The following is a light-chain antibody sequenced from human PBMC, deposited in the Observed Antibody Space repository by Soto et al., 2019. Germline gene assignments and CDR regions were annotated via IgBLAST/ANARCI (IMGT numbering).Light chain of an antibody. CDR1: SSDVGGYNY. CDR2: EVS. J-gene: IGLJ2*01. Sequence: QSALTQPASVSGSPGQSITISCTGTSSDVGGYNYVSWYQQHPGKAPKLMIYEVSNRPSGVSNRFSGSKSGNTASLTISGLQTEDEADYYCQSYDTSLRGPVFGEGTKLTVL. V-gene: IGLV2-14*01. CDR3: QSYDTSLRGPV.